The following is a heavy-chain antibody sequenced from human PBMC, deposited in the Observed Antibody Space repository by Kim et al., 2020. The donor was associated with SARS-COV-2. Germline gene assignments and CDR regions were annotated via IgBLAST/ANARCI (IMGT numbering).Heavy chain of an antibody. Sequence: GGSLRLSCAASGFTFDDYTMHWVRQAPGKGLEWVSLISWDGGSTYYADSVKGRFTISRDNSKNSLYLQMNSLRTEDTALYYCAKDTAGYYDSSGYNSDAFDIWGQGTMVTVSS. V-gene: IGHV3-43*01. CDR1: GFTFDDYT. D-gene: IGHD3-22*01. CDR2: ISWDGGST. CDR3: AKDTAGYYDSSGYNSDAFDI. J-gene: IGHJ3*02.